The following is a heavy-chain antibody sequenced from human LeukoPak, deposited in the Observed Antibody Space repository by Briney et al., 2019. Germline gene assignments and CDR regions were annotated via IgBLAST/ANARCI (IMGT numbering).Heavy chain of an antibody. V-gene: IGHV4-39*07. J-gene: IGHJ5*02. CDR2: IYYSGST. CDR1: SASISTYY. D-gene: IGHD3-10*01. Sequence: SETLSLTCTVSSASISTYYWSWIRQPPGKGLEWIGSIYYSGSTYYNPSLKSRVTISVDTSKNQFSLKLSSVTAADTAVYYCARFVGGSGSYYKKDNWFDPWGQGTLVTVSS. CDR3: ARFVGGSGSYYKKDNWFDP.